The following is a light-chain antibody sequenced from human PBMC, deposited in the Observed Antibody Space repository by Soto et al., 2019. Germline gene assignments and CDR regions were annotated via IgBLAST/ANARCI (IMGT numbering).Light chain of an antibody. Sequence: DIQLTQSPSFLSASVGDRVTITCRASQDISSYLAWYQQKPGKAPKLLIYVASTLQSGVPSRFSGSGSGTEFHLKIRSLQPEDFANYYCQQLNSYPYTFGQGTKLEIK. CDR3: QQLNSYPYT. CDR1: QDISSY. CDR2: VAS. V-gene: IGKV1-9*01. J-gene: IGKJ2*01.